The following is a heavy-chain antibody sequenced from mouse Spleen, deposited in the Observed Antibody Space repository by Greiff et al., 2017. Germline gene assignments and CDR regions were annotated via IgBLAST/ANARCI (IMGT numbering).Heavy chain of an antibody. J-gene: IGHJ2*01. V-gene: IGHV5-9-3*01. Sequence: DVQLVESGGGLVKPGGSLKLSCAASGFTFSSYAMSWVRQTPEKRLEWVATISSGGSYTYYPDSVKGRFTISRDNAKNTLYLQMSSLRSEDTAMYYCARHDYFDYWGQGTTLTVSS. CDR2: ISSGGSYT. CDR3: ARHDYFDY. CDR1: GFTFSSYA.